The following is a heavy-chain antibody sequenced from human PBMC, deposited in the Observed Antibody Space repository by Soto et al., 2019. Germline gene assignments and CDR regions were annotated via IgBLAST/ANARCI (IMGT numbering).Heavy chain of an antibody. D-gene: IGHD1-7*01. CDR3: ARGTTGYYYYGMDV. V-gene: IGHV5-51*01. CDR1: GYSLPSHW. CDR2: IYPGDSDT. Sequence: GEDLKISSKASGYSLPSHWIGWVRQILGKGLEWMGIIYPGDSDTRYSPSFQGQVTISADKSISTAYLQWSSLKASDTAMYYCARGTTGYYYYGMDVWGQGTTVTVS. J-gene: IGHJ6*02.